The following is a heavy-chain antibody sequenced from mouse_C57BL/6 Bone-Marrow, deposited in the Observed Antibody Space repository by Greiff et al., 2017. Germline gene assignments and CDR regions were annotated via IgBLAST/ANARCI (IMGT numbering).Heavy chain of an antibody. Sequence: EVKLMESGPELVKPGASVKISCKASGYSFTDYNMNWVKQSNGKSLEWIGVINPNYGTTTYNQKFQGKVTLTVDQSSNTAYMQLNSLTSEDSAVNYYARWGDYGDYYAMDYWGQGTSVTVSS. CDR2: INPNYGTT. V-gene: IGHV1-39*01. CDR3: ARWGDYGDYYAMDY. D-gene: IGHD1-1*01. J-gene: IGHJ4*01. CDR1: GYSFTDYN.